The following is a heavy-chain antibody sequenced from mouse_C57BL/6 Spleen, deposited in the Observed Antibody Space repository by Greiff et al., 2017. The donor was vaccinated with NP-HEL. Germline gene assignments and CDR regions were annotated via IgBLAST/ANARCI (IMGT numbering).Heavy chain of an antibody. V-gene: IGHV5-9*01. CDR1: GFTFSSYT. Sequence: EVHLVESGGGLVKPGGSLKLSCAASGFTFSSYTMSWVRQTPEKRLEWVATISGGGGNTYYPDSVKGRFTISSDNAKNTLYRQMSSLRSEETALYYCARQGHDYGGAMDYWGQGTSVTVSS. D-gene: IGHD2-4*01. J-gene: IGHJ4*01. CDR3: ARQGHDYGGAMDY. CDR2: ISGGGGNT.